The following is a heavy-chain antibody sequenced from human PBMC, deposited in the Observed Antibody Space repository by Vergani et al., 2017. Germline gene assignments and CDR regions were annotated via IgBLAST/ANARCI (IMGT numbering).Heavy chain of an antibody. CDR3: ARVLHVTGPIYYYSGMDV. V-gene: IGHV1-2*02. Sequence: QVQLVQSGAEVKKPGASVKVSCKASGYTFTGYYMHWVRQAPGQGLEWMGWINPNSGGTNYAQKFQGRVTMTRDTSISTAYMELSRLRSDDTAVYYCARVLHVTGPIYYYSGMDVWGQGTTVTVSS. CDR2: INPNSGGT. D-gene: IGHD2-21*02. CDR1: GYTFTGYY. J-gene: IGHJ6*02.